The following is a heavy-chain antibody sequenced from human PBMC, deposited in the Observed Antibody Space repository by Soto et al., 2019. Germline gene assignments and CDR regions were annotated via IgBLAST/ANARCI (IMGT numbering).Heavy chain of an antibody. CDR2: ISSSGSTI. Sequence: EVQLVESGGGLVQPGGSLRLSCAASGFTFSSYEMNWVRQAPGKGLEWVSYISSSGSTIYYADSVKGRFTISRDNAKNSLYLQMNSLRAEDTAVYYCARDPGNDYGVYYGMDVWGQGTTVTVPS. CDR3: ARDPGNDYGVYYGMDV. D-gene: IGHD4-17*01. J-gene: IGHJ6*02. CDR1: GFTFSSYE. V-gene: IGHV3-48*03.